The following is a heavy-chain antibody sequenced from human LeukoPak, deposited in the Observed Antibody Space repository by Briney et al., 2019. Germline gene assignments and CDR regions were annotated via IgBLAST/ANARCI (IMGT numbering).Heavy chain of an antibody. D-gene: IGHD2-2*01. CDR1: GGTFSSYA. V-gene: IGHV1-69*05. CDR2: IIPIFGTA. CDR3: ARDLGYCSSSSCSPLYYFDY. Sequence: SVKVSCKASGGTFSSYAISWVRQAPGQGLEWMGGIIPIFGTANYAQKFQGRVTITTDESTSTAYMELSSLRSEDTAVYYCARDLGYCSSSSCSPLYYFDYWGQGTLVTVSS. J-gene: IGHJ4*02.